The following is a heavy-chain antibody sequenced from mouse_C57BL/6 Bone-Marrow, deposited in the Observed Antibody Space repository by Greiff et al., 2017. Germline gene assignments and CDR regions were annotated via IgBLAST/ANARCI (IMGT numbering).Heavy chain of an antibody. Sequence: EVQRVESGGGLVQPGGSLKLSCAASGFTFSDYGMAWVRQAPRKGPEWVAFISNLAYSIYYADPVTGRFTISRENAKNTLYREMSSLGSEDTAMYYCARGIYYYCSPFACWGQGTLVTVSA. CDR1: GFTFSDYG. D-gene: IGHD1-1*01. CDR3: ARGIYYYCSPFAC. V-gene: IGHV5-15*01. J-gene: IGHJ3*01. CDR2: ISNLAYSI.